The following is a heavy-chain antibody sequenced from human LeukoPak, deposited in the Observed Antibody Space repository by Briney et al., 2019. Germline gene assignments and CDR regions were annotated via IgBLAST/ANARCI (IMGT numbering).Heavy chain of an antibody. D-gene: IGHD3-10*01. Sequence: SVKVSCKASGGTFSSYVISWVRQAPGQGLEWMGRIIPILGIANYAQKFQGRVTITADKSTSTAYMELSSLRSEDTAVYYCASEVTSSRWFDPWGQGTLVTVSS. CDR2: IIPILGIA. V-gene: IGHV1-69*04. CDR3: ASEVTSSRWFDP. J-gene: IGHJ5*02. CDR1: GGTFSSYV.